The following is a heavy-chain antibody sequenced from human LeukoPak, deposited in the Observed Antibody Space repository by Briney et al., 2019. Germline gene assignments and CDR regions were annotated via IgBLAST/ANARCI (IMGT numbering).Heavy chain of an antibody. CDR2: ISGSNSYM. D-gene: IGHD3-3*01. V-gene: IGHV3-21*01. CDR1: GFTLSSFN. CDR3: ARDHDLWSVTDY. J-gene: IGHJ4*02. Sequence: GGSLRLSCAASGFTLSSFNMNWVRQGPGKGLEWVSSISGSNSYMYYADSVKGRFTISRDNAKNSLYLQMNSLRAEDTAVYYCARDHDLWSVTDYWGQGTLVTVS.